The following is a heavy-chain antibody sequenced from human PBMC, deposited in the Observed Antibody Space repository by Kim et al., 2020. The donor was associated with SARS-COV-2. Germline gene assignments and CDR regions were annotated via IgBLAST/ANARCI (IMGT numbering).Heavy chain of an antibody. V-gene: IGHV3-21*01. D-gene: IGHD3-10*01. Sequence: GGSLRLSCAASGFTFSSYSMNWVRQAPGKGLEWVSSISSSSSYIYYADSVKGRFTISRDNAKNSLYLQMNSLRAEDTAVYYCARDMFRGVILSLWGQGTLVTVSS. CDR3: ARDMFRGVILSL. J-gene: IGHJ4*02. CDR1: GFTFSSYS. CDR2: ISSSSSYI.